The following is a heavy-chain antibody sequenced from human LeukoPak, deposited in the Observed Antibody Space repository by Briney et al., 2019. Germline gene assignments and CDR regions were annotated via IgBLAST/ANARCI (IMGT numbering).Heavy chain of an antibody. V-gene: IGHV3-23*01. CDR1: GFTFSSYA. Sequence: GGSLRLSCAASGFTFSSYAMSCVRQAPGKGLEWVSGLTGSGGNTYYADSVKGRFTISRDNSKNTLSLQMNSLRAEDAAVYYCVKFRGIQHYNYHMDVWGKGTTVTVSS. CDR3: VKFRGIQHYNYHMDV. D-gene: IGHD3-10*01. J-gene: IGHJ6*03. CDR2: LTGSGGNT.